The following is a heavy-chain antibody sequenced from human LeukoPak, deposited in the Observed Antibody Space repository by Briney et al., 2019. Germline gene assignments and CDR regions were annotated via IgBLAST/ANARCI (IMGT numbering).Heavy chain of an antibody. CDR2: ISGSGGST. Sequence: GGSLRLSCAASGFTFSSYAMSWVRQAPGKGLEWVSAISGSGGSTYYADSVEGRFTISRDNSKNTLYLQMNSLRAEDTAVYYCATPSYSGSSDWFDPWGQGTLVTVSS. J-gene: IGHJ5*02. CDR1: GFTFSSYA. CDR3: ATPSYSGSSDWFDP. V-gene: IGHV3-23*01. D-gene: IGHD1-26*01.